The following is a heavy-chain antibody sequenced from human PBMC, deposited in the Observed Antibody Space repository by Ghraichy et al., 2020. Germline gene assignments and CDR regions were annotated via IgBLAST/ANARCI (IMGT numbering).Heavy chain of an antibody. CDR2: IYPNSGGT. CDR1: GYTFTGYY. D-gene: IGHD2-15*01. Sequence: ASVKVSCKASGYTFTGYYMHWVRQAPGQGLEWMGWIYPNSGGTNYAQKFEGRVTMTRDTSITTAYMELSRLRSDDTAVYYCARGYGSGGSCWDTFDIWGQGTMVTVSS. J-gene: IGHJ3*02. V-gene: IGHV1-2*02. CDR3: ARGYGSGGSCWDTFDI.